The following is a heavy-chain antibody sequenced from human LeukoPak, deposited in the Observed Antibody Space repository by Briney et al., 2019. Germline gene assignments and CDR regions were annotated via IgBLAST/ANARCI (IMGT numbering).Heavy chain of an antibody. D-gene: IGHD3-10*01. CDR1: GFTFINAW. CDR3: ARGITY. CDR2: IKQDGSEK. V-gene: IGHV3-7*01. J-gene: IGHJ4*02. Sequence: GGSLRLSCAASGFTFINAWMNWVRQAPGKGLEWVANIKQDGSEKYYVDSVKGRFTISRDNAKNSLYLQMNSLRAEDTAVYYCARGITYWGQGTLVTVSS.